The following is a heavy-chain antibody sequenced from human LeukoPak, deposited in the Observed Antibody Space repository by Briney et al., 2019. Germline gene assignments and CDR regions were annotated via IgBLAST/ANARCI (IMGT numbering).Heavy chain of an antibody. V-gene: IGHV1-69*13. Sequence: ASVKVSCKASGGTFISYAISWVRQAPGQGLEWMGGIIPIFGTANYAQKFQGRVTITADESTSTAYMELSSLRSEDTAVYYCATGPAVANWFDPWGQGTLVTVSS. CDR2: IIPIFGTA. CDR1: GGTFISYA. D-gene: IGHD6-19*01. CDR3: ATGPAVANWFDP. J-gene: IGHJ5*02.